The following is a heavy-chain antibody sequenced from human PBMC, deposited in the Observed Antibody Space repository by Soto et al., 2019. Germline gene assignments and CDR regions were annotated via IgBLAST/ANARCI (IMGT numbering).Heavy chain of an antibody. CDR1: GFTFSSYA. D-gene: IGHD5-12*01. CDR3: ARKPDIVATYYYYYYGMDV. Sequence: GGSLRLSCAASGFTFSSYAMHWVRQAPGKGLEWVAVISYDGSNKYYADSVKGRFTISRDNSKNTLYLQMNSLRAEDTAVYYCARKPDIVATYYYYYYGMDVWGQGTTVTVSS. V-gene: IGHV3-30-3*01. CDR2: ISYDGSNK. J-gene: IGHJ6*02.